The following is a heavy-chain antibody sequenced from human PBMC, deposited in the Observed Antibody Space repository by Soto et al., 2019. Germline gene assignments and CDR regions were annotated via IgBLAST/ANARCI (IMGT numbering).Heavy chain of an antibody. Sequence: ASETLSLTCTVSGGAIRGYYWTWIRQSAGKGLEWIGRIYSSGGTKYNPSLKSRVTMSLDTSKNQFSLRLSSVTAADTAVYYCARGQRFSDSFDPWGQGTLVTVSS. CDR3: ARGQRFSDSFDP. CDR1: GGAIRGYY. J-gene: IGHJ5*02. V-gene: IGHV4-4*07. CDR2: IYSSGGT. D-gene: IGHD3-3*01.